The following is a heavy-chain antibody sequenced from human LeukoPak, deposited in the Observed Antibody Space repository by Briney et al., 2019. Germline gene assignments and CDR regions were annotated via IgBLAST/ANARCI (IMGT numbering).Heavy chain of an antibody. D-gene: IGHD6-19*01. CDR1: GYSFTSYW. Sequence: GESLKISCQGSGYSFTSYWIGWVRQMPGKGLEWMGIIYPGDSDTTYSPSFEGQVTISADKSTSTAYLQWSSLKASDTAMYYCARRSSGWHLYRQFDFWGRGTLVTVSS. V-gene: IGHV5-51*01. CDR3: ARRSSGWHLYRQFDF. J-gene: IGHJ2*01. CDR2: IYPGDSDT.